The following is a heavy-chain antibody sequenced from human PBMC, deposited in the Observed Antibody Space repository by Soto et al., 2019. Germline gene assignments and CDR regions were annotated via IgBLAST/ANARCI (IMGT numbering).Heavy chain of an antibody. V-gene: IGHV3-30*03. CDR3: VREVKPVFGPEAASGHFQY. Sequence: GGSLRLSCAASGFAFSKYDINWVRQAPGKGLEWVALISCDGSNIRIRASMNDRFTISRDNPKHTVVLQGHSLASEGTAVYYCVREVKPVFGPEAASGHFQYWGQGTPVTGSS. CDR1: GFAFSKYD. J-gene: IGHJ4*02. CDR2: ISCDGSNI. D-gene: IGHD3-3*01.